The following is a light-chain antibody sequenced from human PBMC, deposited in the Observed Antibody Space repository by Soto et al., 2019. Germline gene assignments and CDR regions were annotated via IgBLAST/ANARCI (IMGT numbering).Light chain of an antibody. V-gene: IGKV3-15*01. Sequence: IVMTQSPATLSVSPWERATLSCGASQSVSSNLAWYQQKPGQAPRLLIYGASTRATGIPARFSGSGSGTHFTLTISRLEPEDFAVYYCQQFGSSPLLTFGGGTKVDIK. J-gene: IGKJ4*01. CDR3: QQFGSSPLLT. CDR2: GAS. CDR1: QSVSSN.